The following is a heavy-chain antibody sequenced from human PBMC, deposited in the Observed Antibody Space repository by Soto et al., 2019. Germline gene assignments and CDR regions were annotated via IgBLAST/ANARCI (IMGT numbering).Heavy chain of an antibody. D-gene: IGHD3-16*01. CDR3: ARWSIGGDAFDI. J-gene: IGHJ3*02. CDR2: IYPGDSDT. Sequence: XDSLKVSWKGSGYSFTSNWIGLVLQMPGKGLEWMGIIYPGDSDTRYSPSFQGQVTISADKSISTAYLQWSSLKASDTAMYYCARWSIGGDAFDIWGQGTMVTVSS. CDR1: GYSFTSNW. V-gene: IGHV5-51*01.